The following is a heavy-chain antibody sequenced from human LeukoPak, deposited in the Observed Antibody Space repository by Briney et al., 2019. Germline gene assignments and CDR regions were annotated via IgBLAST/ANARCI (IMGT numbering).Heavy chain of an antibody. V-gene: IGHV3-23*01. D-gene: IGHD2-2*01. Sequence: GGSLRLSCAVSGSIFSSYAMSWVRQAPGKGLEWVSVISGSDGNTYYADSVKGRFTISRDSSKNTLYLQLNSLRAEGTAVYYCAKADCSTTNCYDYWGQGTLVTVSS. CDR2: ISGSDGNT. CDR1: GSIFSSYA. J-gene: IGHJ4*02. CDR3: AKADCSTTNCYDY.